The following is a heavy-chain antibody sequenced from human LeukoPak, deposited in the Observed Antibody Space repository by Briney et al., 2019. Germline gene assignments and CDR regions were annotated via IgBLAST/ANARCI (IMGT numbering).Heavy chain of an antibody. Sequence: PSETLSLTCTVSGGSISSYYWSWIRQPPGKGLEWIGYIYYSGSTNYNPPLKSRVTISVDTSKNQFSLKLSSVTAADTAVYYCARGLYNWNYAVLSYFDYWGQGTLVTVPS. D-gene: IGHD1-7*01. CDR2: IYYSGST. V-gene: IGHV4-59*01. J-gene: IGHJ4*02. CDR1: GGSISSYY. CDR3: ARGLYNWNYAVLSYFDY.